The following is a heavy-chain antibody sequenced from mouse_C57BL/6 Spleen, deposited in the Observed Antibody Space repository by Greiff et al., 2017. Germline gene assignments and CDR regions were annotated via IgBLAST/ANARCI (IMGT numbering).Heavy chain of an antibody. Sequence: VQLQQSGAELVKPGASVKISCKASGYAFSSYWMNWVKQRPGKGLEWIGQIYPGDGDTNYNGKFKGKATLTADKSSSTAYMQLSSLTSEDSAVYFCERVYGSSLYAMDYWCQGTSVTVSS. V-gene: IGHV1-80*01. J-gene: IGHJ4*01. D-gene: IGHD1-1*01. CDR2: IYPGDGDT. CDR3: ERVYGSSLYAMDY. CDR1: GYAFSSYW.